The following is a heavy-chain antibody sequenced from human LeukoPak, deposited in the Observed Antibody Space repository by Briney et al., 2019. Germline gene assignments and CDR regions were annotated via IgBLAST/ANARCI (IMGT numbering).Heavy chain of an antibody. CDR3: ARGYYGAGTYCPDY. J-gene: IGHJ4*02. CDR1: GFTFSSYS. CDR2: ISSNSDYI. D-gene: IGHD3-10*01. V-gene: IGHV3-21*01. Sequence: PGGSLRLSCAASGFTFSSYSMNWVRQAPGKGLEWVSSISSNSDYIYYADSVRGRFTISRDNAKNSLFLQMDSLRADDTAVYYCARGYYGAGTYCPDYWGQGTLVTVSS.